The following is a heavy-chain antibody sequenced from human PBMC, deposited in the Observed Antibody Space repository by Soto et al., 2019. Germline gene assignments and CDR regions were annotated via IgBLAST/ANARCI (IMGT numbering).Heavy chain of an antibody. CDR2: IWYDGSNK. V-gene: IGHV3-33*01. CDR3: ARRMEQLGPYYYYGMDV. D-gene: IGHD6-6*01. J-gene: IGHJ6*02. Sequence: QVQLVESGGGVVQPGRSLRLSCAASGFTFSSYGMHWVRQAPGKGLEWVAVIWYDGSNKYYADSVKGRFTISRDNSKNTLYLQMNSLRAEDTAVYYCARRMEQLGPYYYYGMDVWGQGTTVTVSS. CDR1: GFTFSSYG.